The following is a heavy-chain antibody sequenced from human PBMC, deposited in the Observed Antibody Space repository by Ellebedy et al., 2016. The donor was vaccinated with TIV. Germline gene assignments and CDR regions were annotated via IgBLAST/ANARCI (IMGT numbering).Heavy chain of an antibody. V-gene: IGHV3-11*01. D-gene: IGHD6-13*01. CDR2: ISYSGDLM. J-gene: IGHJ4*02. CDR3: ARLGVIAAAGASDY. CDR1: GFTFSGYY. Sequence: GESLKISCAASGFTFSGYYMSWFRQAPGKGPEWVSYISYSGDLMYYADSVKGRFTTSRDNAENSLYLQINSLRAEDTAVYFCARLGVIAAAGASDYWGQGTLVTVSS.